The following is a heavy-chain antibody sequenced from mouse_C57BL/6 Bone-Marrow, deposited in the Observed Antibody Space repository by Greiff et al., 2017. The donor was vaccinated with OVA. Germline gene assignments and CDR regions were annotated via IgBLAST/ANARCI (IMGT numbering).Heavy chain of an antibody. Sequence: EVQLQQSGPELVKPGASVKISCKASGYTFTDYYMNWVKQSHGKSLEWIGDINPNNGGTSYNQKFKGKATLTVDKSSSTAYMELRSLTSEDSAVYYCASPGLRDYWGQGTTLTVSS. CDR3: ASPGLRDY. J-gene: IGHJ2*01. D-gene: IGHD2-4*01. V-gene: IGHV1-26*01. CDR2: INPNNGGT. CDR1: GYTFTDYY.